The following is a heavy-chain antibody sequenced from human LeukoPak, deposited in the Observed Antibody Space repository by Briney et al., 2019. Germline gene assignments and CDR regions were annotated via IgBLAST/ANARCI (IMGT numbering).Heavy chain of an antibody. Sequence: GGSLRLSCAASGFSFSRYSMNWVRQAPGKGLEWVSSISSGSSYIYYADSVKGRFTISRDNAKNSLYLQMNSLRAEDTAVYYCATGEELQPFDCWGQGTLVTVSS. CDR2: ISSGSSYI. CDR1: GFSFSRYS. J-gene: IGHJ4*02. D-gene: IGHD1-26*01. CDR3: ATGEELQPFDC. V-gene: IGHV3-21*01.